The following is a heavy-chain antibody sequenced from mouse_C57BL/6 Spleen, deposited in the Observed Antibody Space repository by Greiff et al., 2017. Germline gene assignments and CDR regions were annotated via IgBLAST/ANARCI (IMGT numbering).Heavy chain of an antibody. CDR3: ARETAQATDYAMDY. D-gene: IGHD3-2*02. CDR1: GYSITSGYY. Sequence: ESGPGLVKPSQSLSLTCSVTGYSITSGYYWNWIRQFPGNKLEWMGYISYDGSNNYNPSLKNRISITRDTSKNQFFLKLNSVTTEDTATYYCARETAQATDYAMDYWGQGTSVTVSS. J-gene: IGHJ4*01. CDR2: ISYDGSN. V-gene: IGHV3-6*01.